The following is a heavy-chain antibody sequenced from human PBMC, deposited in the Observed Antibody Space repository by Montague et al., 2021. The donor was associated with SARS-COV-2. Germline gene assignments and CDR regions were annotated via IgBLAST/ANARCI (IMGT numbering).Heavy chain of an antibody. CDR2: ISDSGVYT. V-gene: IGHV3-23*01. CDR1: GFTFSSYA. Sequence: YLSLSFSASGFTFSSYAMSWVRQAPGKGLEWVSGISDSGVYTYYADSVKGRFTISRDNSKNTLYLQMNSLRAEDTAVYYCASHPGYSSSWWGQGTLVIVSS. D-gene: IGHD6-13*01. J-gene: IGHJ4*02. CDR3: ASHPGYSSSW.